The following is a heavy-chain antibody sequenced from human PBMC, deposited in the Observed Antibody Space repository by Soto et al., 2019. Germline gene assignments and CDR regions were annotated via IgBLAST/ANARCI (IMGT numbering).Heavy chain of an antibody. D-gene: IGHD5-18*01. CDR3: AGTAMVTYIDY. CDR1: GGSFSGYY. J-gene: IGHJ4*02. Sequence: SETLSLTCAVYGGSFSGYYWSWIRQPPGKGLEWIGEINHSGSTNYNPSLKSRVTISVDTSKNQFSLKLSSVTAADTAVYYCAGTAMVTYIDYWGQGTLVTVS. V-gene: IGHV4-34*01. CDR2: INHSGST.